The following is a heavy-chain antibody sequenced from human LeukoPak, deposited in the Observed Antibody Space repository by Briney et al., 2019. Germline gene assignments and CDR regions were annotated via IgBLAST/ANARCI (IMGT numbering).Heavy chain of an antibody. CDR3: ARQAVAGTWHTDY. Sequence: PSETLSLTCTVSGGSISSSSYYWGWIRQPPGKGLEWIGSIYYSGSTYYNPSLKSRVTISVDTSKNQFSLKLSSVTAADTAVYYCARQAVAGTWHTDYWGQGTLVTVSS. CDR2: IYYSGST. V-gene: IGHV4-39*01. CDR1: GGSISSSSYY. D-gene: IGHD6-19*01. J-gene: IGHJ4*02.